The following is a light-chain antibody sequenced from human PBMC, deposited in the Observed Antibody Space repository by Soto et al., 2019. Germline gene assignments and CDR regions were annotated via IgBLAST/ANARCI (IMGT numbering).Light chain of an antibody. CDR1: SGHSNYA. Sequence: QAVVTQSPSASASLGASVKLTCTLSSGHSNYAIAWHQQQSEKGPRYLMKLNSDGSHSKGDGIPDRFSGSSSGAERYLTISSLQSEDEADYDCQTWGSVIVVFGGGTKLTVL. J-gene: IGLJ2*01. CDR2: LNSDGSH. V-gene: IGLV4-69*01. CDR3: QTWGSVIVV.